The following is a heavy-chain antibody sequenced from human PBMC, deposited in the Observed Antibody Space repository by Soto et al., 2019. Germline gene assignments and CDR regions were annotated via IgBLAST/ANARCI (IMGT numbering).Heavy chain of an antibody. J-gene: IGHJ4*02. V-gene: IGHV4-30-2*01. CDR1: GDSISSGGYS. CDR2: IYHSGGT. Sequence: QLQLQESGSGLVKPSQTLSLTCAVSGDSISSGGYSWNWIRQPPGKGLEWIGYIYHSGGTDYNPSLKNRVTITVDSSNNQFSLKLSSVTAADTAVYYCARGSRSGYYLDYWGQGTLVTVSS. D-gene: IGHD3-22*01. CDR3: ARGSRSGYYLDY.